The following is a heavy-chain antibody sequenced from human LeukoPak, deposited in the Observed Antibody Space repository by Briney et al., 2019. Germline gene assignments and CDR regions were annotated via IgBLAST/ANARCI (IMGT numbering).Heavy chain of an antibody. CDR1: GFTVSSNY. J-gene: IGHJ4*02. CDR3: ARGATYYYGSSGYGFIDY. CDR2: IYSGGST. V-gene: IGHV3-53*01. D-gene: IGHD3-22*01. Sequence: GGSLRLSCAASGFTVSSNYMSWVRQAPGKGLEWVSVIYSGGSTYYADSVKGRFTISRDNAKNSLYLQMNSLRDEDTAVYYCARGATYYYGSSGYGFIDYWGQGTLVTVSS.